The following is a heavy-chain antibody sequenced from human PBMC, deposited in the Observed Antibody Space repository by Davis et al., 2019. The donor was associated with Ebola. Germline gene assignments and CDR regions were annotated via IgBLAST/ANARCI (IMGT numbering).Heavy chain of an antibody. V-gene: IGHV3-30-3*01. J-gene: IGHJ3*02. D-gene: IGHD3-10*01. Sequence: GESLKISCAASGFTFSSYAMHWVRQAPGKGLEWVAVISYDGSNKYYADSVKGRFTISRDNSKNTLYLQMNSLRAEDTAVYYCARGSYDYGSGSYSVNDAFDIWGQGTMVTVSS. CDR2: ISYDGSNK. CDR3: ARGSYDYGSGSYSVNDAFDI. CDR1: GFTFSSYA.